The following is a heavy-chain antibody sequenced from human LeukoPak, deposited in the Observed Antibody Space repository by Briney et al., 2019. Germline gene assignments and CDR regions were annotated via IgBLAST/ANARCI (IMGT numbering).Heavy chain of an antibody. CDR3: ARGTVLYDADAFDI. CDR1: GGSISSGSYY. V-gene: IGHV4-61*02. J-gene: IGHJ3*02. CDR2: IYTSGST. D-gene: IGHD3-16*01. Sequence: SETLSLTCTVSGGSISSGSYYWSWIRQPAGKGLEWIGRIYTSGSTNYNPSLKSRVTISVDTSKNQFSLKLSSVTAADTAVYYCARGTVLYDADAFDIWGQGTMVTVSS.